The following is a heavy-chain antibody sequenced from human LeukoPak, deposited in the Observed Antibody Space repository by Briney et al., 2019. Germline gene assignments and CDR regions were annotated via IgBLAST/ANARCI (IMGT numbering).Heavy chain of an antibody. CDR1: GFTFDDYT. CDR3: AKDIRAAAGNPGFDY. D-gene: IGHD6-13*01. CDR2: ISWDGGST. Sequence: GGSLRLSCAASGFTFDDYTMHWVRQAPGKGLEWVSLISWDGGSTYYADSVKGRFTISRDNSKNSLYLQMNSLRTEDTALYYCAKDIRAAAGNPGFDYWGQGTLVTVSS. J-gene: IGHJ4*02. V-gene: IGHV3-43*01.